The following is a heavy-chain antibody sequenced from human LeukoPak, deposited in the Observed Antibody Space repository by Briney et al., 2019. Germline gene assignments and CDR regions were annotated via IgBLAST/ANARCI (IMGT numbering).Heavy chain of an antibody. CDR3: ATYYFDSSGYYVNWYLDL. CDR1: GFTFSNYN. D-gene: IGHD3-22*01. V-gene: IGHV3-48*01. CDR2: ITGSSSTI. J-gene: IGHJ2*01. Sequence: GGSLRLSCEASGFTFSNYNMNWVRQAPGKGLEWVSYITGSSSTIYYADSVKGRFTISRDNAKNSLYLQMNRLRAEDTAVYYCATYYFDSSGYYVNWYLDLWGRGTLVTVSS.